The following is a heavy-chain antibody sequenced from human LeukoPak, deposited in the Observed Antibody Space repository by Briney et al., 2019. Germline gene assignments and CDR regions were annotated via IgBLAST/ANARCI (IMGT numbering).Heavy chain of an antibody. CDR3: AKDNRRHYTSGPNPDSLH. CDR1: GFTFSSYW. D-gene: IGHD6-19*01. Sequence: GGSLRLSWAASGFTFSSYWMNWVRQAPGKGLVWVSRIASDGSSTTYADSVRGRFTISRDNAKNSLYLQMDSLRVEDTAFYYCAKDNRRHYTSGPNPDSLHWGQGALVTVSS. CDR2: IASDGSST. J-gene: IGHJ4*02. V-gene: IGHV3-74*01.